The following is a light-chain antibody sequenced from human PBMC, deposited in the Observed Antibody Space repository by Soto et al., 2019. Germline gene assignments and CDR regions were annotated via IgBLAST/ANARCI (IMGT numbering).Light chain of an antibody. J-gene: IGKJ1*01. CDR2: AAS. Sequence: DIQMTQSPSSLSASVGDRVNITCRASQSISSYLNWYQQKPGKAPKLLVYAASRLQSGVPSRFSGSGSGTDFTLTISSLQPEDFGTYYCQQCYMGWTFGQGTKVDFK. CDR3: QQCYMGWT. V-gene: IGKV1-39*01. CDR1: QSISSY.